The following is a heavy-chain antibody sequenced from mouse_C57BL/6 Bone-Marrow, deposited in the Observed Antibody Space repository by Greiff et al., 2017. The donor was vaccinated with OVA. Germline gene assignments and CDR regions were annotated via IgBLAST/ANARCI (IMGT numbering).Heavy chain of an antibody. CDR3: ANGGSSFLNFDV. Sequence: QVQLQQSGPELVKPGASVKISCKASGYAFSSSWMNWVKQRPGKGLEWIGRIYPGDGDTNYNGKFKGKATLTADKSSSKAYMQLSSLTSEDSAVYFCANGGSSFLNFDVWGTGTTVTVSS. D-gene: IGHD1-1*01. CDR2: IYPGDGDT. CDR1: GYAFSSSW. J-gene: IGHJ1*03. V-gene: IGHV1-82*01.